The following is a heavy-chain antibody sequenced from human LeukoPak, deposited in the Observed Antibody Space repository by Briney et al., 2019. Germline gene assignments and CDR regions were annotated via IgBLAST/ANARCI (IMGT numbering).Heavy chain of an antibody. J-gene: IGHJ4*02. CDR3: AREGDGYNQDY. CDR2: VWYDGTNK. V-gene: IGHV3-33*01. Sequence: GGSLRLSCVASGFIFSSYGMHWVRQAPGKGLEWVAVVWYDGTNKYYADSVKGRFTISRDNSKNTLYLQMNSLRAEDTAVYYCAREGDGYNQDYWGQGTLVTISS. CDR1: GFIFSSYG. D-gene: IGHD5-24*01.